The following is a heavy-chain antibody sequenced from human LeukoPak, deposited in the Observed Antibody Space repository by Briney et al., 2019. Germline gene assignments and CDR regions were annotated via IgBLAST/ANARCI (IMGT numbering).Heavy chain of an antibody. D-gene: IGHD1-26*01. V-gene: IGHV1-69*13. Sequence: SVKVSCKASGRTFTSYAISWVPQAPGQGLEWMGGIIPIFGTANYAQKFQGRVTITADESTSTAYMELSSLRSEDTAVYYCARDRYSEFGGSYMNYWGQGTVVTVSS. J-gene: IGHJ4*02. CDR1: GRTFTSYA. CDR3: ARDRYSEFGGSYMNY. CDR2: IIPIFGTA.